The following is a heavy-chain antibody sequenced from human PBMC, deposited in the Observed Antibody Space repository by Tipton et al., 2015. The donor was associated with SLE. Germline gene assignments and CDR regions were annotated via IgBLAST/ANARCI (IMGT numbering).Heavy chain of an antibody. D-gene: IGHD2-8*01. J-gene: IGHJ6*02. Sequence: TLSLTCTVSGGSISSSSFYWAWIRQPPGKGLEWIGTFSYSGSTYYNPSLKSRVTISVDTSTNRFSLKLTSVTAADTAVYYCARGMLTWRGAIVGVDVWGQGTTVNVSS. CDR3: ARGMLTWRGAIVGVDV. V-gene: IGHV4-39*07. CDR1: GGSISSSSFY. CDR2: FSYSGST.